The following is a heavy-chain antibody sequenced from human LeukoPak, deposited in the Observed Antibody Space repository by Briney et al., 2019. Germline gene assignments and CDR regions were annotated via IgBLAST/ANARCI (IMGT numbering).Heavy chain of an antibody. D-gene: IGHD6-13*01. J-gene: IGHJ4*02. Sequence: GASVKVSCKASGYTFTSYDINWVRQATGQGLEWMGWMNPNSGNTGYAQKFQGRVTMTRNTSISTAYMELSSLRSEDTAVYYCARGVIAAAGTGVDYWGQGTLVTVSS. CDR3: ARGVIAAAGTGVDY. V-gene: IGHV1-8*01. CDR1: GYTFTSYD. CDR2: MNPNSGNT.